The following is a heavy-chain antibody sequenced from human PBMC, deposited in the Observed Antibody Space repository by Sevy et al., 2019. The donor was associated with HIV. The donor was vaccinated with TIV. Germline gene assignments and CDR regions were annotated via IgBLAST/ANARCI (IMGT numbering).Heavy chain of an antibody. CDR1: GFTFSSYW. J-gene: IGHJ4*02. D-gene: IGHD2-15*01. CDR3: ARVGYCSGGSCYPKGYFDY. Sequence: GGSLRLSCAASGFTFSSYWMSWVRQAPGKGLERVANIKQDGSEKYYVDSVKGRFTISRDNAKNSLYLQMNSLRAEDTAVYYCARVGYCSGGSCYPKGYFDYWGQGTLVTVSS. V-gene: IGHV3-7*03. CDR2: IKQDGSEK.